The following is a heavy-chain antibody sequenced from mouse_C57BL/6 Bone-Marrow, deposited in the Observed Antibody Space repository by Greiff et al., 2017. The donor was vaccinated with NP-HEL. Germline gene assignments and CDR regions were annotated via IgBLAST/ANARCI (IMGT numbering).Heavy chain of an antibody. CDR3: ARSLWDVGYYAMDY. J-gene: IGHJ4*01. CDR1: GYTFTDYN. CDR2: LNPNNGGT. V-gene: IGHV1-22*01. Sequence: VQLQQSGPELVKPGASVKMSCKASGYTFTDYNMHWVKQSHGKSLEWIGYLNPNNGGTSYNQKFKGKATLTVNKSSSTAYMELRSLTSEDSAVYYCARSLWDVGYYAMDYWGQGTSVTVSS. D-gene: IGHD6-1*01.